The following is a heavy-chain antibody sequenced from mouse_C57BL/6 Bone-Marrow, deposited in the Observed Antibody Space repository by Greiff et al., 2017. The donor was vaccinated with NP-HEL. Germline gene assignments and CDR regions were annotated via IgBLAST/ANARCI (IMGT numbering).Heavy chain of an antibody. J-gene: IGHJ2*01. Sequence: EVQLQQSVAELVRPGASVKLSCTASGFNIKNTYMHWVKQRPEQGLEWIGRIDPANGNTKYAPKFQGKATITADTSSNTAYLQLSSLTSEDTAIYYCASIYYYGSSYYYFDYWGQGTTLTVSS. CDR2: IDPANGNT. D-gene: IGHD1-1*01. CDR3: ASIYYYGSSYYYFDY. CDR1: GFNIKNTY. V-gene: IGHV14-3*01.